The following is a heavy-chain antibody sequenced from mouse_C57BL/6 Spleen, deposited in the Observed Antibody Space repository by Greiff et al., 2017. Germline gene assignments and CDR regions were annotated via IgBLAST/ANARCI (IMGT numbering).Heavy chain of an antibody. CDR2: IYWDDDK. CDR1: GFSLSTSGMG. J-gene: IGHJ4*01. D-gene: IGHD2-3*01. CDR3: ARRAESYDLYDYAMDY. Sequence: QVTLKVCGPGILQPSQTLSLTCSFSGFSLSTSGMGVSWIRQPSGKGLEWLAHIYWDDDKRYNPSLKSRLTISKDTSRNQVFLKITSVDTADTATYYCARRAESYDLYDYAMDYWGQGTSVTVSS. V-gene: IGHV8-12*01.